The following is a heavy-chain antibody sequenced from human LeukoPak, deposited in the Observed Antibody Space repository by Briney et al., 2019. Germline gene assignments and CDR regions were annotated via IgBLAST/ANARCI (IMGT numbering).Heavy chain of an antibody. Sequence: ASVKVSCEASGYTFTGYYMHWVRQAPGQGLEWMGWINPNSGGTNYAQKFQGRVTMTRDTSISTAYMELSRLRSDDTAVYYCARDRVVAGRNWFDPWGQGTLVTVSS. J-gene: IGHJ5*02. CDR2: INPNSGGT. CDR1: GYTFTGYY. CDR3: ARDRVVAGRNWFDP. V-gene: IGHV1-2*02. D-gene: IGHD6-19*01.